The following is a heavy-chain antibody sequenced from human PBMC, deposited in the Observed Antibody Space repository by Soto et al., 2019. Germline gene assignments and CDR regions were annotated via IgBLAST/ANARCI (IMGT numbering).Heavy chain of an antibody. CDR2: IYDDGSA. CDR1: CGSISSSY. CDR3: AGDTEGSGGGCRKDGFEP. D-gene: IGHD2-15*01. V-gene: IGHV4-59*01. Sequence: PSEPLSLTCTVSCGSISSSYWSWIRQPPGKGLEWLAYIYDDGSANYNPSLKSRATISLDMSKNQFSLKLTSVTAADTAVYYCAGDTEGSGGGCRKDGFEPWGQGHLVTV. J-gene: IGHJ5*02.